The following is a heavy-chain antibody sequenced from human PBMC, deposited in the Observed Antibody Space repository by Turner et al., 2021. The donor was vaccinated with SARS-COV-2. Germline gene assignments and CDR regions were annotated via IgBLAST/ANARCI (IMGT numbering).Heavy chain of an antibody. CDR1: GYTITSYD. Sequence: QVQLVQSGAEVKKPGASVKVSCKASGYTITSYDINWVRQATGQGLEWMGWMNPDSGNTAYAQKFQGRVTITRNTSISTAYMELGSLRSEDTAVYYCARGGYCSSTSCSPYWYFDLWGRGTLVTVSS. D-gene: IGHD2-2*01. CDR2: MNPDSGNT. CDR3: ARGGYCSSTSCSPYWYFDL. J-gene: IGHJ2*01. V-gene: IGHV1-8*03.